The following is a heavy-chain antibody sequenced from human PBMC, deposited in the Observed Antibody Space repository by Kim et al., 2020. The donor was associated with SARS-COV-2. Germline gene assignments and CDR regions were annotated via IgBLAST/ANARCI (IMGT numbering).Heavy chain of an antibody. CDR1: GFTFSSYE. Sequence: GGSLRLSCAASGFTFSSYEMNWVRQAPGKGLEWVSYIIGSGTTIYYADSVRGRFTISRDNDKNSLYLQMNSLRAEDTAVYYCARGPNYGRFDYWGQGNLVTVS. J-gene: IGHJ4*02. D-gene: IGHD4-17*01. CDR3: ARGPNYGRFDY. V-gene: IGHV3-48*03. CDR2: IIGSGTTI.